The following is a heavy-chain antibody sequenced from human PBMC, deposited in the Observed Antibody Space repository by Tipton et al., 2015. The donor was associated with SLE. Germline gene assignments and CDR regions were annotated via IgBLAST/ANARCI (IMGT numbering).Heavy chain of an antibody. CDR2: ISYDGSNK. V-gene: IGHV3-30-3*01. CDR3: AKELRFLEWHPGAFDI. CDR1: GFTFSRYA. D-gene: IGHD3-3*01. J-gene: IGHJ3*02. Sequence: SLRLSCAASGFTFSRYAMHWVRQAPGKGLEWVGFISYDGSNKYYADSVKGRFTISRDNSKNTLYVQMNSLRAEDTAVYYCAKELRFLEWHPGAFDIWGQGTMVTVSS.